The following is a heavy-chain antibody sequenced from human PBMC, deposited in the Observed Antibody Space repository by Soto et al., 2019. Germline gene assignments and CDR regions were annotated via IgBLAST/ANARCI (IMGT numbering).Heavy chain of an antibody. D-gene: IGHD6-6*01. CDR2: INPNSGGT. CDR1: GYTFTGHY. V-gene: IGHV1-2*02. CDR3: AYDLTRQLAYLFYL. Sequence: VKLYCKSAGYTFTGHYMHWVRQAPGQRIKWLGWINPNSGGTNYAQKFQGRVTLTRDTSIATAYLTLTSLTSDDTALYYCAYDLTRQLAYLFYLWGKGTYVTGSS. J-gene: IGHJ5*02.